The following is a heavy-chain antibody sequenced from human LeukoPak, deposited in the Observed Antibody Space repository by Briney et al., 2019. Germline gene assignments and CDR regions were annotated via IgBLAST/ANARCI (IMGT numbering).Heavy chain of an antibody. CDR3: ARVCSGGSCYSI. CDR1: GYTFTSYG. D-gene: IGHD2-15*01. V-gene: IGHV1-18*01. J-gene: IGHJ4*02. CDR2: ISAYNGNT. Sequence: ASVRVSCKASGYTFTSYGISWVRQAPGQGLEWMGWISAYNGNTNYAQKLQGRVTMTTDTSTSTAYMELSSLRSDDTAVYYGARVCSGGSCYSIWGQGTLVTVSS.